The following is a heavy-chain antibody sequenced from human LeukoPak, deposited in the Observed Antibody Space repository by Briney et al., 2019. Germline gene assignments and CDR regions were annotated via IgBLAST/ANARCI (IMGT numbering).Heavy chain of an antibody. V-gene: IGHV3-74*01. D-gene: IGHD1-26*01. CDR3: ARDEVGVGATHDY. CDR1: GFTFSSYW. Sequence: GGSLRLSCAASGFTFSSYWMHWVRQAPGKGLVWVSRISKDGSSTYYADSVKGRFTISGDNAKNTLYLQMNSLRAEDTAVYYCARDEVGVGATHDYWGQGTLVTVSS. CDR2: ISKDGSST. J-gene: IGHJ4*02.